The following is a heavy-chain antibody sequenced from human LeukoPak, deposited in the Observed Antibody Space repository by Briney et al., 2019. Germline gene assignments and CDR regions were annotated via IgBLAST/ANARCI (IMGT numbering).Heavy chain of an antibody. CDR2: IYYSGST. Sequence: SETLSLTCTVSGGSISSYYWSWIRQPPGKGLEWIGYIYYSGSTNYNPSLKSRVTISVDTSKNQFSLKLSSVTAADTAVYYCARVDSEYYYYYGMDVWGQGTTVTVSS. J-gene: IGHJ6*02. CDR3: ARVDSEYYYYYGMDV. V-gene: IGHV4-59*12. D-gene: IGHD1-26*01. CDR1: GGSISSYY.